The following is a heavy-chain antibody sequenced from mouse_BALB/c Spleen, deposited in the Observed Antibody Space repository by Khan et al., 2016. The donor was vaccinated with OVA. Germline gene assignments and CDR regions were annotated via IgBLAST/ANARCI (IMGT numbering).Heavy chain of an antibody. V-gene: IGHV1-76*01. CDR1: GYIFTNYW. Sequence: VQRVESGAELVRPGASVKLSCRTSGYIFTNYWIHWVKQRSGQGLEWIARIYPGTDNTYYNEKLKDKATLTADRSSSTAYMQLSSLTSEDSAVYFCAREGSLYYFDYWGQGTTLTVSS. CDR2: IYPGTDNT. J-gene: IGHJ2*01. CDR3: AREGSLYYFDY.